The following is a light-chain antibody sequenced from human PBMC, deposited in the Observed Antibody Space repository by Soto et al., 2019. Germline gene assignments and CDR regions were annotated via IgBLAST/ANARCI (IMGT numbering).Light chain of an antibody. J-gene: IGKJ1*01. CDR2: DAS. V-gene: IGKV3-20*01. CDR3: HQYGGSPGT. Sequence: EIVLTQSPGTLSLSPGERATLSCRASLSISSNYLAWYQQRPGQAPRLLIYDASTRATGVPDRFSGSGSGTDFTLTISRLEPEDFAVYYCHQYGGSPGTLGQGTKVEIK. CDR1: LSISSNY.